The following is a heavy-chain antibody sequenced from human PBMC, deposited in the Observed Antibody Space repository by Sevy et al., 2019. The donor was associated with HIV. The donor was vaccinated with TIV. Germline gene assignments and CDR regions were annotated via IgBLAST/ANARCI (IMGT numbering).Heavy chain of an antibody. CDR1: GFTFSDYY. CDR3: ARDEGGNYDSSGYIQN. Sequence: GGSLRLSCAASGFTFSDYYMSWIRQAPGKGLEWVSYISSSSSYTNYADSVKGRFTISRDNAKNSLYLQMNNLRAEDTAVYYCARDEGGNYDSSGYIQNWGQGTLVTVSS. V-gene: IGHV3-11*06. CDR2: ISSSSSYT. J-gene: IGHJ4*02. D-gene: IGHD3-22*01.